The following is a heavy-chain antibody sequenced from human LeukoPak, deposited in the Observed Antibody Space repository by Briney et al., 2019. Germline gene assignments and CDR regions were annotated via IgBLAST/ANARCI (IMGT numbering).Heavy chain of an antibody. Sequence: PGGSLRLSCEGSGFTFSDAWMNWVRQAPGKGLEWVAVVSYDGSRRYYADSVKGRFTISRDNSKNTLYLQMDSLRAEDTAVYYCARRDSSSLIDYWGQGTLVTVSS. V-gene: IGHV3-30*01. CDR1: GFTFSDAW. D-gene: IGHD6-6*01. CDR3: ARRDSSSLIDY. CDR2: VSYDGSRR. J-gene: IGHJ4*02.